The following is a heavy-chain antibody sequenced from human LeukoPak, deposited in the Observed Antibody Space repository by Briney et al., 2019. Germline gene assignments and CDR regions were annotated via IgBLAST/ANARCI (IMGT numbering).Heavy chain of an antibody. V-gene: IGHV1-46*01. J-gene: IGHJ3*02. CDR1: GYTFISCY. CDR3: ALIGSQRYCSSTSCYQSAFDI. D-gene: IGHD2-2*01. CDR2: INPSGGRT. Sequence: ASVKVSCKACGYTFISCYIHWVRQAPGQGLEWMGIINPSGGRTGNAQKSQGRVTMTRDTSTNTVYMELSSLRSEDTAVYYCALIGSQRYCSSTSCYQSAFDIWGQGTMVTVSS.